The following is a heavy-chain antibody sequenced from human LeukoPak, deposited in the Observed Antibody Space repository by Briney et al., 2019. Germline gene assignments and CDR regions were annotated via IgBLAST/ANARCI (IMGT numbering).Heavy chain of an antibody. J-gene: IGHJ1*01. V-gene: IGHV3-23*01. Sequence: QPGGSLRLSCAASRFTFSSYAMSWVRQAPGKGLGCVSGISGGGGTTYYADSVKGRFTISRDNSKNTLYLQMNSRRVEDTAVYYWAKEAVADPYPGDFQHWGQATLVTVSS. D-gene: IGHD6-13*01. CDR2: ISGGGGTT. CDR1: RFTFSSYA. CDR3: AKEAVADPYPGDFQH.